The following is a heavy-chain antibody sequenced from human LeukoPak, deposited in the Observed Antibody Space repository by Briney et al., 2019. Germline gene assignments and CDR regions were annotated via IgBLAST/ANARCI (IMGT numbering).Heavy chain of an antibody. D-gene: IGHD5-12*01. CDR1: GFTFSNAW. CDR2: IKSKTDGGTT. V-gene: IGHV3-15*07. Sequence: GGSLRLSCAASGFTFSNAWMNGVRQAPGKGLEWVGRIKSKTDGGTTDYAAPVKGRFTISRDDSKNTLYLQMNSLKTEDTAVYYCTTGPKTKSGYDYYYYYGMDVWGQGTTVTVSS. CDR3: TTGPKTKSGYDYYYYYGMDV. J-gene: IGHJ6*02.